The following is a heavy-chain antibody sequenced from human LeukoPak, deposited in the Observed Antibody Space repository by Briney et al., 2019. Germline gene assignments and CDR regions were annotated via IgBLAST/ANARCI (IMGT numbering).Heavy chain of an antibody. Sequence: GASVKVSCKASGYTFTSYDIHWVRQATGQGLEWMGRMNPNRGDTDYAQKFQGRVTMTRDTSISTAYMELSSLRSEDTAVYYCARVSPRITVGGMDVWGQGTTVTVSS. CDR1: GYTFTSYD. J-gene: IGHJ6*02. CDR3: ARVSPRITVGGMDV. V-gene: IGHV1-8*01. CDR2: MNPNRGDT.